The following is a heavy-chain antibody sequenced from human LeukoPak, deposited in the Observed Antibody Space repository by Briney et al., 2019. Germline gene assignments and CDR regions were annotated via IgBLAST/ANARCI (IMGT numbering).Heavy chain of an antibody. Sequence: SQTLSLTCAISGDSVSSNSAAWNWIRQFRSRGLEWLGRTYYRSKWYNDYAVSVKSRITINPDTSKNQFSLQLNSVTPEDTAVYYCARAGVPAGAFDIWGQGTMVTVSS. V-gene: IGHV6-1*01. D-gene: IGHD2-2*01. CDR1: GDSVSSNSAA. J-gene: IGHJ3*02. CDR3: ARAGVPAGAFDI. CDR2: TYYRSKWYN.